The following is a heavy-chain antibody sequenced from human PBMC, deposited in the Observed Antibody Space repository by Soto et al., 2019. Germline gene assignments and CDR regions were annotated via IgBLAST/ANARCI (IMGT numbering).Heavy chain of an antibody. D-gene: IGHD3-22*01. CDR1: EDTFRNYA. V-gene: IGHV1-69*06. CDR2: IIPIFGTA. CDR3: ASTKYDSSAYYYWYLGL. Sequence: SVKVSCKASEDTFRNYAISCVRQSPVQWLDWMGGIIPIFGTANYAQKFQGRVTITADTSANTVYLELSSLRSEDTAVYYCASTKYDSSAYYYWYLGLWGRGTLVTVSS. J-gene: IGHJ2*01.